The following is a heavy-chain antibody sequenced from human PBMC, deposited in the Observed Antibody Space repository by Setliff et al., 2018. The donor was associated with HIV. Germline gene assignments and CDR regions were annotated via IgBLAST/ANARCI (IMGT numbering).Heavy chain of an antibody. CDR2: IKQDGSEK. CDR1: GFTFRGYW. D-gene: IGHD1-26*01. V-gene: IGHV3-7*03. CDR3: AREVGSHWGADY. J-gene: IGHJ4*02. Sequence: PGESLKISCAASGFTFRGYWMSWVRQAPGKGLEWVANIKQDGSEKYYVDSVKGRFTISRDNAKNSLYLQMNSLRAEDTAVYYCAREVGSHWGADYWGQGTLVTVSS.